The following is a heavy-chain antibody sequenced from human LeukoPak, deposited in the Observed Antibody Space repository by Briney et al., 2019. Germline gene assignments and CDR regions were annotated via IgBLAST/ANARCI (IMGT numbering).Heavy chain of an antibody. CDR3: ATPFGTYYDFWSGYPYFDY. CDR1: GFTFSSYA. V-gene: IGHV3-23*01. D-gene: IGHD3-3*01. Sequence: HPGGSLRLSCAASGFTFSSYAMSWVRQAPVKGLEWVSAISGSGGSTYYADSVKGRFTISRDNSKNTLYLQMNSLRAEDTAVYYCATPFGTYYDFWSGYPYFDYWGQGTLVTVSS. CDR2: ISGSGGST. J-gene: IGHJ4*02.